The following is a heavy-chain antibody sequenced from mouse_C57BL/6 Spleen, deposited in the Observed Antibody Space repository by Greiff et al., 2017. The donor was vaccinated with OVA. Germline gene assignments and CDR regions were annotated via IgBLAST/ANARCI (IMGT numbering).Heavy chain of an antibody. CDR3: ARLGDGYRYFDY. CDR1: GFTFSDSG. Sequence: EVHLVESGGGLVKPGGSLKLSCAASGFTFSDSGMHWVRQAPEKGLEWVAYISSGSSTIYYADTVKGRFTISRDNAKNTLFLHMTSLMSEDTALYYCARLGDGYRYFDYWGQGTTLTVSS. D-gene: IGHD2-3*01. V-gene: IGHV5-17*01. CDR2: ISSGSSTI. J-gene: IGHJ2*01.